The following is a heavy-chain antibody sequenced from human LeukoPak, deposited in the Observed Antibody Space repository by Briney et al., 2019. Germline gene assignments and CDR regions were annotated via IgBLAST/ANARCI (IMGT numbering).Heavy chain of an antibody. CDR3: ARDGGSGRSYFDY. D-gene: IGHD3-10*01. Sequence: SQTLSLTRTVSGGSISSGSYYWSWIRQPAGKGLEWIGRIYTSGSTNYNPSLKSRVTISVDTSKNQFSLKLSSVTAADTAVYYCARDGGSGRSYFDYWGQGTLVTVSS. J-gene: IGHJ4*02. CDR2: IYTSGST. V-gene: IGHV4-61*02. CDR1: GGSISSGSYY.